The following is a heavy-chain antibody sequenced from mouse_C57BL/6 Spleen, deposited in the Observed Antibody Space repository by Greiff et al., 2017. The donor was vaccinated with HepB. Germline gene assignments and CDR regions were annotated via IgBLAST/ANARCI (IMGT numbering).Heavy chain of an antibody. D-gene: IGHD1-1*01. CDR2: INYDGSST. J-gene: IGHJ2*01. Sequence: EVQLVESEGGLVQPGSSMKLSCTASGFTFSDYYMAWVRQVPEKGLEWVANINYDGSSTYYLDSLKSRFIISRDNAKNILYLQMSSLKSEDTATYYCAREGGDYYGSSFYFDYWGQGTTLTVSS. V-gene: IGHV5-16*01. CDR1: GFTFSDYY. CDR3: AREGGDYYGSSFYFDY.